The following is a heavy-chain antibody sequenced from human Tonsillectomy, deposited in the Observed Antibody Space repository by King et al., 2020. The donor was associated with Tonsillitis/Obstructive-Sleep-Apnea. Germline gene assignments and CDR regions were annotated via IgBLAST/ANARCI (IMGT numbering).Heavy chain of an antibody. D-gene: IGHD3-16*01. Sequence: QLQESGPGLVKPSETLSLTCTVSGGSISSSSYYWGWIRQPPGKGLEWIGSIYYSGSTYYNSSLKSRVTISVDTSKNQFSLKLRSVTAADTSVYYCARPIGGGASYYFDNWGQGTLVTVSS. V-gene: IGHV4-39*01. CDR1: GGSISSSSYY. CDR3: ARPIGGGASYYFDN. CDR2: IYYSGST. J-gene: IGHJ4*02.